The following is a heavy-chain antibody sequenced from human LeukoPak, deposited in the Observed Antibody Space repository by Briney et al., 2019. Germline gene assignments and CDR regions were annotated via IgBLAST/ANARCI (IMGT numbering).Heavy chain of an antibody. CDR3: ARRGDGYNYDY. Sequence: GGSLRLSCAASGFTFSTYNMHWVRQAPGKGLECVSAISTHGGTTYYANSVKGRFTISRDSSKNTLYLQMGSLRPEDMAVYYCARRGDGYNYDYWGQGTLVTVSS. CDR2: ISTHGGTT. J-gene: IGHJ4*02. CDR1: GFTFSTYN. V-gene: IGHV3-64*01. D-gene: IGHD5-24*01.